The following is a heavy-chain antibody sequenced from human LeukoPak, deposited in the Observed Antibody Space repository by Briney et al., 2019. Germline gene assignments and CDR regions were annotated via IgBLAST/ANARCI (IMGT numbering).Heavy chain of an antibody. CDR3: AREGAGGDYDFDY. V-gene: IGHV3-23*01. CDR2: ITGTGYST. Sequence: GGSLRLSCAASGFPFSSYAMSWVRQAPGKGLEWVSAITGTGYSTYYADSVKGRFTISRDNSRNTLYLQMNSLRAEDTAVYYCAREGAGGDYDFDYWGQGTLVTVSS. D-gene: IGHD4-17*01. J-gene: IGHJ4*02. CDR1: GFPFSSYA.